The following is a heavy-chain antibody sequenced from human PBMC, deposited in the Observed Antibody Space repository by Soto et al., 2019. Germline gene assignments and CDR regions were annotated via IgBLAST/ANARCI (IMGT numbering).Heavy chain of an antibody. Sequence: QITLKESGPTLVKPTQTLTLTCTFSGFSLSTNGVGVGWIRQPPGKALEWLALIYWDDDRRHSPSLKSRVTISKETSKKQVVLTMTNMDPVDTATYYCARQYMVPVYFDHWGQGILVTVSS. CDR2: IYWDDDR. V-gene: IGHV2-5*02. J-gene: IGHJ4*02. CDR1: GFSLSTNGVG. D-gene: IGHD3-10*01. CDR3: ARQYMVPVYFDH.